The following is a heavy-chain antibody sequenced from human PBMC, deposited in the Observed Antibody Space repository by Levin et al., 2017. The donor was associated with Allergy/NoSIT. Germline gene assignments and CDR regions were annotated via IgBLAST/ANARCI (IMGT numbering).Heavy chain of an antibody. CDR1: GFTFDKYA. D-gene: IGHD3-10*01. V-gene: IGHV3-23*01. Sequence: HGESLKISCVCSGFTFDKYAMTWVRQAPGKGLDWVSVISGSASDTYYADSVKGRFTISRDNAQNTLFLSMNSLTAEDTAIYYCAKDVGHYDSASYYFDSWGQGTLVTVSS. CDR2: ISGSASDT. CDR3: AKDVGHYDSASYYFDS. J-gene: IGHJ4*02.